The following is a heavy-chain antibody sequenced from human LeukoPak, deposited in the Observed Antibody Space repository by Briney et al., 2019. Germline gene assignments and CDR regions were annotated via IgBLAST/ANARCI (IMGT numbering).Heavy chain of an antibody. CDR2: ISYDGSNK. CDR1: GFTFSSYA. CDR3: AREIGFVEVPAAIDY. Sequence: GGSLRLSCAASGFTFSSYAMHWVRQAPGKGLEWVAVISYDGSNKYYADSVKGRFTISRDNSKNTLYLQMNSLRAEDTAVYYCAREIGFVEVPAAIDYWGQGTLVTVSS. D-gene: IGHD2-2*01. V-gene: IGHV3-30-3*01. J-gene: IGHJ4*02.